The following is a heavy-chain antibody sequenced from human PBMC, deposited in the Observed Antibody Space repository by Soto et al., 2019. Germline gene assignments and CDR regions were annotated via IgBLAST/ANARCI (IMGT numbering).Heavy chain of an antibody. CDR1: GYTFTSYA. D-gene: IGHD3-10*01. CDR3: ARRTTSHPGRDYYYMDV. J-gene: IGHJ6*03. Sequence: VASVKVSCKASGYTFTSYAMHWVRQAPGQRLEWMGWINAGNGNTKYSQKFQGRVTITRDTSASTAYMELSSLRSEDTAVYYCARRTTSHPGRDYYYMDVWGKGTTVTISS. CDR2: INAGNGNT. V-gene: IGHV1-3*01.